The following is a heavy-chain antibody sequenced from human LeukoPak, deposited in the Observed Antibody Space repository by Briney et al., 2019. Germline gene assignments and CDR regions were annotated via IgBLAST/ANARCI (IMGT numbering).Heavy chain of an antibody. CDR2: IYHSGST. V-gene: IGHV4-38-2*02. J-gene: IGHJ3*02. D-gene: IGHD5-24*01. CDR1: GYSISSSYY. CDR3: ARHRAEMATITDDTFDM. Sequence: PSETLSLTCTVSGYSISSSYYWGWIRQSPGKGLEWIGSIYHSGSTFYNPSLKSRVTISIDTSKNQFSLNLISVTAADTAVYYCARHRAEMATITDDTFDMWGQGTMVTVSS.